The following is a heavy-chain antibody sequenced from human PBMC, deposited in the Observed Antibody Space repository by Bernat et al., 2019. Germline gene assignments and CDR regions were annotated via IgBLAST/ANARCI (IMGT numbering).Heavy chain of an antibody. CDR2: ISYDGSNK. D-gene: IGHD4-17*01. V-gene: IGHV3-30*01. Sequence: QVQLVESGGGVVQPGRSLRLSCAAPGFTFSSYAMHWVRQAPGKGLEWVAVISYDGSNKYYADSVKGRFTISRDNSKNTLYLQMNSLRAEDTAVYYCAGDTINDYGDYHDAFDIWGQGTMVTVSS. CDR3: AGDTINDYGDYHDAFDI. CDR1: GFTFSSYA. J-gene: IGHJ3*02.